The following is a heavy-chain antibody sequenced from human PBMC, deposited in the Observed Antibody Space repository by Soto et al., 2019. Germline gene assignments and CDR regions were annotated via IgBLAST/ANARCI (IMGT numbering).Heavy chain of an antibody. V-gene: IGHV1-69*12. CDR1: GGTFSSYT. D-gene: IGHD5-12*01. J-gene: IGHJ2*01. CDR2: IIPIFGTA. CDR3: ARGYHRWLQLWYFDL. Sequence: QVQLVQSGAEVKKPGCSVTVSCKASGGTFSSYTISWVRQAPGQGLEWMGGIIPIFGTANYAQKFQGRVTITADESTSTAYMELSSLRSEDTAVYYCARGYHRWLQLWYFDLWGRGTLVTVSS.